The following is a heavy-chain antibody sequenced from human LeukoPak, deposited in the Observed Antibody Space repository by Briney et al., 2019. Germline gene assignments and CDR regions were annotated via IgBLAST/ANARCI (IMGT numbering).Heavy chain of an antibody. J-gene: IGHJ6*02. CDR1: GGSVSNYY. CDR2: IYYSGST. Sequence: PLETLSLTCTVSGGSVSNYYWSWIRQPPGKGLEWIGYIYYSGSTNYNPSLKSRVSISVDTSKNQFSLRLSSVTAADTAVYFCARGAGGSGNSCNPATEYYYYYYGLGVWGQGTTVTVSS. V-gene: IGHV4-59*08. CDR3: ARGAGGSGNSCNPATEYYYYYYGLGV. D-gene: IGHD3-10*01.